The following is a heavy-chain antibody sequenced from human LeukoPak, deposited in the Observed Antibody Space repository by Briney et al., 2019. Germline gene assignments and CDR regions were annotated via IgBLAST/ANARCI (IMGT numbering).Heavy chain of an antibody. D-gene: IGHD3-22*01. CDR2: IKQDGSEK. V-gene: IGHV3-7*01. J-gene: IGHJ6*02. CDR3: ARESRLGYSHYYGMDV. Sequence: GGSLRLSCAASGFTFSTYWMSWVRQAPGKGLEWVANIKQDGSEKYYVDSVKGRFTISRDNAKNSLYLQMNTLRPEDTAVYYCARESRLGYSHYYGMDVWGQGTTVTVSS. CDR1: GFTFSTYW.